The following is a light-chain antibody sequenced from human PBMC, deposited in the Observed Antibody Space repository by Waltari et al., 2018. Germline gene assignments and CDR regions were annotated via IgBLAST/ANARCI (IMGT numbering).Light chain of an antibody. CDR1: RDISNW. Sequence: DIKITKSPLPVPASVGNRVTITCRASRDISNWLAWCQQKPGKAPNRLTYAASSLKSGVPSRFSGSGSGTDFTLTISSLQHEDYATYYCQQAKSFPISFGPGTKVEIK. CDR2: AAS. CDR3: QQAKSFPIS. V-gene: IGKV1-12*01. J-gene: IGKJ3*01.